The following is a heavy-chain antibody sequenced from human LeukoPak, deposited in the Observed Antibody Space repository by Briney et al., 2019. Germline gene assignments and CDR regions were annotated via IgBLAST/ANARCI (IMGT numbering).Heavy chain of an antibody. CDR2: ISSSTSYI. D-gene: IGHD3-22*01. Sequence: NPGGSLRLSCAASGFTFSSYNMNWVRQAPGKGLEWVSSISSSTSYIYYADSVKGRFTISRDNAKNSLYLQMNSLRAEDTAVYYCARDLLGYNSHYMDVWGKGTTVTISS. CDR3: ARDLLGYNSHYMDV. CDR1: GFTFSSYN. V-gene: IGHV3-21*01. J-gene: IGHJ6*03.